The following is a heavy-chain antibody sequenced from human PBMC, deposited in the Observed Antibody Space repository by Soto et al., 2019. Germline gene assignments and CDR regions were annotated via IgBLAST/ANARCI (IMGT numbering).Heavy chain of an antibody. CDR3: ATLGWFGSGPPEALGN. V-gene: IGHV4-61*01. J-gene: IGHJ4*02. CDR2: IYYSGTT. Sequence: QVQLQESGPGLVKPSETLSLTCTVSGGSVSSGSYYWSWIRQPPGKGLEWIGYIYYSGTTNYNPSLKSRVSISVYTSKNQFSRKLSSVTAADTAVYYCATLGWFGSGPPEALGNWGQGTLVTVSS. CDR1: GGSVSSGSYY. D-gene: IGHD3-10*01.